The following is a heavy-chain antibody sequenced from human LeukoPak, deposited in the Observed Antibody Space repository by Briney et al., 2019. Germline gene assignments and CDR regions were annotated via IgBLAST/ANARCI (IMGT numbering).Heavy chain of an antibody. CDR1: GITFSSSN. V-gene: IGHV3-48*04. D-gene: IGHD6-19*01. J-gene: IGHJ4*02. CDR3: ATVGSGRYGPGLDY. Sequence: PGGSLRLSCAASGITFSSSNMNWVRQAPGKGLEWVSYISSSSSTIYYADSVKGRFTISRDNAKNSLYLQMNSLRAEDTAVYYCATVGSGRYGPGLDYWGQGTLVTVSS. CDR2: ISSSSSTI.